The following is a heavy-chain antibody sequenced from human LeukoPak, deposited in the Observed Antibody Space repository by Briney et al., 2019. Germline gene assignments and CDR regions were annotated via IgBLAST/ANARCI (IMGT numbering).Heavy chain of an antibody. CDR3: ARGATISETGYFDF. J-gene: IGHJ4*03. V-gene: IGHV4-34*01. CDR1: GGSFSRYY. D-gene: IGHD5-24*01. CDR2: IDHRGDT. Sequence: SETLSLTCAVNGGSFSRYYWSWFRQSPGKGLEWIAEIDHRGDTNYNPSVKTRVTISVDTSKNQFSLKVRSLSAADTAVYYCARGATISETGYFDFWGQGTLVTVSS.